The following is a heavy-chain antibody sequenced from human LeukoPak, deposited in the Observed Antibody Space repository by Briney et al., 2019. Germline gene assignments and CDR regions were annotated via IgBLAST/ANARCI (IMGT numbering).Heavy chain of an antibody. J-gene: IGHJ4*02. D-gene: IGHD6-19*01. CDR2: IRSEESST. V-gene: IGHV3-74*01. CDR3: ARSCSGCSLFDY. CDR1: GFTFSNYW. Sequence: GGSLRLSCTASGFTFSNYWMHWVRQAPGKGLVWVSTIRSEESSTSYADSVKGRFTISRDNAKNTLYLQVNSLTPEDRAVYYWARSCSGCSLFDYWGQGTLVTVSS.